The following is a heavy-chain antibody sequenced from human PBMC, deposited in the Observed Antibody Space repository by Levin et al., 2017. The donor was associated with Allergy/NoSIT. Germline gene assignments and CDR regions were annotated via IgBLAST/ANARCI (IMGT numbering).Heavy chain of an antibody. Sequence: KSSETLSLTCTVSGASISSYYWSWLRQSPGKGLEWIAYIHYSGSTNYNPSLKSRVTISADTSKNQLSLKLSSVTAADTAVYYCARHDRPAAVHYFYMDVWGKGTAVTVSS. CDR2: IHYSGST. J-gene: IGHJ6*03. CDR1: GASISSYY. D-gene: IGHD2-15*01. CDR3: ARHDRPAAVHYFYMDV. V-gene: IGHV4-59*01.